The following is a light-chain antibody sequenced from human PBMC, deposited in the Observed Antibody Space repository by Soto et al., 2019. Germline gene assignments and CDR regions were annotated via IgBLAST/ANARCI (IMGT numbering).Light chain of an antibody. J-gene: IGKJ4*01. V-gene: IGKV3-15*01. CDR3: QPHNNWPVVT. CDR1: RTLSRN. CDR2: GAS. Sequence: EMVMKQSPVTLSGSPGERVTLSCRASRTLSRNLAWYQQKPGQSPRLLIYGASTRATGIPDRFSGSGSGTEFHLTIHSLKSEDLAMYYCQPHNNWPVVTFGGGTRGEIK.